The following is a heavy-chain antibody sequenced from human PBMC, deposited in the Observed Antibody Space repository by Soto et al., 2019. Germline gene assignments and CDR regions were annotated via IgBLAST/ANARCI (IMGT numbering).Heavy chain of an antibody. CDR3: ARTHSGSYYSVFNY. Sequence: AETLSLTCAASNFSISSGYYWGWIRQSPGKGLEWIASIYRSGTTSYNPSLKSRVTISVDPSKNQFSLMLTAVTAADTAVYYCARTHSGSYYSVFNYWGRGSLVTVSS. CDR2: IYRSGTT. CDR1: NFSISSGYY. V-gene: IGHV4-38-2*01. J-gene: IGHJ4*02. D-gene: IGHD1-26*01.